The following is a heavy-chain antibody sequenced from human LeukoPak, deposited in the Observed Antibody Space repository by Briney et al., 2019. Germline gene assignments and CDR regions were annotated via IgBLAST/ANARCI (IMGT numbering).Heavy chain of an antibody. Sequence: GGSLRLSCAASGFIFSSYAMHWVRQAPGKGLEWVAVISYDGSNKYYADSVKGRFTISRDNSKNTLYLQMNSLRAEDTAVYYCAREAFENYDFWSGHTPSWDYYGMDVWGQGTTVTVSS. CDR2: ISYDGSNK. CDR1: GFIFSSYA. D-gene: IGHD3-3*01. CDR3: AREAFENYDFWSGHTPSWDYYGMDV. J-gene: IGHJ6*02. V-gene: IGHV3-30-3*01.